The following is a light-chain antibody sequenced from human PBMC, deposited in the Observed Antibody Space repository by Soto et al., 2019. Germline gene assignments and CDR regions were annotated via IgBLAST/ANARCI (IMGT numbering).Light chain of an antibody. V-gene: IGKV1-17*01. J-gene: IGKJ3*01. CDR1: QSVRTY. CDR3: QQLDTYPRT. CDR2: AAS. Sequence: DIQMTQSPSSLSASVGDRVTITCRASQSVRTYLNWYQQERGKAPKLLIYAASTLQSGVPSRFTGNGSGTDFTLTISSLQPEDFAVYYCQQLDTYPRTFGPGTKVDIK.